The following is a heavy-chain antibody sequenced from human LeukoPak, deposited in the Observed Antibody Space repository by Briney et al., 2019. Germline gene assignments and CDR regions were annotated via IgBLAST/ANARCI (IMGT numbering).Heavy chain of an antibody. J-gene: IGHJ6*03. Sequence: PGGSLRLSCAASGFTFSSYAMSWVRQAPGKGLEWVSAISGSGGSTYYADSVKGRFTISRDNSKNTLYLQMNSLRAEDTAVYYCAKGDGYSSSWYENYMDVWGKGTTVTVSS. CDR1: GFTFSSYA. CDR3: AKGDGYSSSWYENYMDV. D-gene: IGHD6-13*01. CDR2: ISGSGGST. V-gene: IGHV3-23*01.